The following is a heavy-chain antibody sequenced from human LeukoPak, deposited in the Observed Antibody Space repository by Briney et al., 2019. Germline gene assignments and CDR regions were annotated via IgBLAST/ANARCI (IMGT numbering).Heavy chain of an antibody. J-gene: IGHJ1*01. CDR1: GDSISSSSCY. D-gene: IGHD3-22*01. CDR3: ARRRYYDSTGYLD. Sequence: PSETLSLTCTISGDSISSSSCYWGWIRQPPGKGLEWIGDIYYRGSTYYSPSLKSRVSISIDTSNNQFSLTLNSVTAADTALYFCARRRYYDSTGYLDWGQGTLVTVSS. CDR2: IYYRGST. V-gene: IGHV4-39*01.